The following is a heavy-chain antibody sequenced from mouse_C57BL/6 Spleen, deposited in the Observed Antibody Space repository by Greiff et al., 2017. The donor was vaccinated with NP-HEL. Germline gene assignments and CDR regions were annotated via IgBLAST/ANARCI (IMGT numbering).Heavy chain of an antibody. CDR2: IYPSDSET. Sequence: QVQLKQPGAELVRPGSSVKLSCKASGYTFTSYWMDWVKQRPGQGLEWIGNIYPSDSETHYNQKFKDKATLTVDKSSSTAYMQLSSLTSEDSAVYYCARPRDYDEAWFAYWGQGTLVTVSA. D-gene: IGHD2-4*01. CDR1: GYTFTSYW. V-gene: IGHV1-61*01. J-gene: IGHJ3*01. CDR3: ARPRDYDEAWFAY.